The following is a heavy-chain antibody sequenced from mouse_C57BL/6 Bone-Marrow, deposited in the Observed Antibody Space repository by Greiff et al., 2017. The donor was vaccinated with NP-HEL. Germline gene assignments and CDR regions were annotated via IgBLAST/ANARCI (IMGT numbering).Heavy chain of an antibody. Sequence: EVQLQESGAELVRPGASVKLSCTASGFNIKDDYMHWVKQRPEQGLEWIGWIDPENGDTEYASKFQGKATITADTSSNTAYLQLSSLTSEDTAVYYCTLLWRFAYWGQGTLVTVSA. D-gene: IGHD2-1*01. CDR3: TLLWRFAY. J-gene: IGHJ3*01. CDR2: IDPENGDT. CDR1: GFNIKDDY. V-gene: IGHV14-4*01.